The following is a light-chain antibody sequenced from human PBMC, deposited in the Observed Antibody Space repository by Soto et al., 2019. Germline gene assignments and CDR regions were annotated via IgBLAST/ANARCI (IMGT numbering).Light chain of an antibody. Sequence: QPVLTQPPSVSGAPGQRVTSSCTGSSSNIGAGYDVHWYQQLPGTAPKLLIYGNSNRPSGVPDRFSGSKSGTSASLAITGLRAEDAADYYCQSYDSRLSGSVFGGGTKLTVL. CDR2: GNS. CDR1: SSNIGAGYD. V-gene: IGLV1-40*01. J-gene: IGLJ2*01. CDR3: QSYDSRLSGSV.